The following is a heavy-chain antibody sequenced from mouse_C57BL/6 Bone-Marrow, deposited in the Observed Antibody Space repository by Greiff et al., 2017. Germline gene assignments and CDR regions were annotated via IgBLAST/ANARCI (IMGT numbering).Heavy chain of an antibody. D-gene: IGHD1-1*01. CDR3: ARHDYYGSSFPYYYAMDY. V-gene: IGHV5-6*01. J-gene: IGHJ4*01. CDR2: ISSGGSYT. Sequence: EVMLVESGGDLVKPGGSLKLSCAASGFTFSSYGMSWVRQTPDKRLEWVATISSGGSYTYYPDSVKGRFTISRDNAKNTLYLQMSSLKSEDTAMYYCARHDYYGSSFPYYYAMDYWGQGTSVTVSS. CDR1: GFTFSSYG.